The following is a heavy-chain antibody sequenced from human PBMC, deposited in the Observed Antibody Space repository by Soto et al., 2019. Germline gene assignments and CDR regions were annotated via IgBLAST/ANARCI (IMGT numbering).Heavy chain of an antibody. CDR1: GFTFISYS. CDR2: ISSSSSYI. V-gene: IGHV3-21*01. CDR3: ARATRITGTTYYYYYGMDV. D-gene: IGHD1-20*01. Sequence: GGSLRLSCAASGFTFISYSMNWVRQAPGKGLEWVSSISSSSSYIYYADSVKGRFTISRDNAKNSLYLQMNSLRAEDTAVYYCARATRITGTTYYYYYGMDVWGQGTTVTVSS. J-gene: IGHJ6*02.